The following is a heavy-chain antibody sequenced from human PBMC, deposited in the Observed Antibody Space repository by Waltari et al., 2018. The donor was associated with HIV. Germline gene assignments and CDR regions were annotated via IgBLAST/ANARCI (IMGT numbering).Heavy chain of an antibody. CDR3: AQDPRSYGWSRFGN. Sequence: EVQLLESGGGLVQPGGSLRLSCAASGFTFSNYAMNWVRQTPGRGCGWGSAIPVNGVNTSYADSVWGRFTISRDDSRNTLFLQMNSLRAEDTAVYYCAQDPRSYGWSRFGNWGQGTLVTVSS. CDR2: IPVNGVNT. J-gene: IGHJ4*02. CDR1: GFTFSNYA. D-gene: IGHD3-10*01. V-gene: IGHV3-23*01.